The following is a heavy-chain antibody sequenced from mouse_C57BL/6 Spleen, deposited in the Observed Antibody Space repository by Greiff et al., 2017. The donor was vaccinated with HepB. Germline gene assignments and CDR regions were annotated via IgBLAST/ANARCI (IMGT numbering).Heavy chain of an antibody. J-gene: IGHJ2*01. V-gene: IGHV1-55*01. CDR1: GYTFPRYW. D-gene: IGHD2-3*01. Sequence: QVQLQQPGAELVKPGASVKMSCKASGYTFPRYWITWVKQRPGQGLAWIGDIYPGSGSPNYNEKFKSKATLTVDTASSTAYMQLSSLTSEDSAVYYCARRGWVLDYGGQGTTLTVSS. CDR3: ARRGWVLDY. CDR2: IYPGSGSP.